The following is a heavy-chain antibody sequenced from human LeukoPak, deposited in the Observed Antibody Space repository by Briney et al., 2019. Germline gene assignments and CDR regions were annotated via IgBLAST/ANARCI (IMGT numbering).Heavy chain of an antibody. CDR2: INGDGTDI. CDR1: GFTFTSSW. D-gene: IGHD2-2*01. CDR3: ARDKGAAMEERSDY. Sequence: GGSLRLSCAVSGFTFTSSWMHWVRQAPGRGLVWVSRINGDGTDIFYADSVKGRFTISRDNAKNTLYLQMNSLRAEDTAVYYCARDKGAAMEERSDYWGQGTLVTVPS. V-gene: IGHV3-74*01. J-gene: IGHJ4*02.